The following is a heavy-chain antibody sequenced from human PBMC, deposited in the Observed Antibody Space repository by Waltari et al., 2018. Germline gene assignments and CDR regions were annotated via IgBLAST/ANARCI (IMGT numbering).Heavy chain of an antibody. V-gene: IGHV4-31*03. D-gene: IGHD3-10*01. CDR1: GGSISSGGYY. Sequence: QVQLQESGPGLVKPSQTLSLTCTVSGGSISSGGYYWSWIRQHPGKGLAWIGYIYYSGSTYYNPSLKSRVTISVDTSKNQFSLKLSSVTAADTAVYYCARVSRITMVRGVISYFDYWGQGTLVTVSS. CDR3: ARVSRITMVRGVISYFDY. J-gene: IGHJ4*02. CDR2: IYYSGST.